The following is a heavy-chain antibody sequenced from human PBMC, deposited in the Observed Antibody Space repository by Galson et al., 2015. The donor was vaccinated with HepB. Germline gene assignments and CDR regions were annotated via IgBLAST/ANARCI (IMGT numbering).Heavy chain of an antibody. V-gene: IGHV3-74*01. J-gene: IGHJ4*02. Sequence: SLRLSCAASGFTFSSYRMHWVRQAPGKGLVWVSRINSDGSSTSYANSVKGRFTISRDNAKNTLYLQMNSLRAEDTAVYYCARDGYRAYYFDYWGQGTLVTVSS. CDR3: ARDGYRAYYFDY. CDR2: INSDGSST. CDR1: GFTFSSYR. D-gene: IGHD1-1*01.